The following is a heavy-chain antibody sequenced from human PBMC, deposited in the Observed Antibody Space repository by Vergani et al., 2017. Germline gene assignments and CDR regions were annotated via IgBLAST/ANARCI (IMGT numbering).Heavy chain of an antibody. D-gene: IGHD1-26*01. CDR3: TTDAGATRLFDY. Sequence: EVQLVESGGGLVKPGGSLRLSCAASGFTFSNAWMSWVRQAPGKGLEWVGRIKSKTDGGTTDYAAPVKGRFTISRDDSKNTLYLQMNSLKTEDTAVYYCTTDAGATRLFDYWGQGTLVTVSS. V-gene: IGHV3-15*01. CDR1: GFTFSNAW. CDR2: IKSKTDGGTT. J-gene: IGHJ4*02.